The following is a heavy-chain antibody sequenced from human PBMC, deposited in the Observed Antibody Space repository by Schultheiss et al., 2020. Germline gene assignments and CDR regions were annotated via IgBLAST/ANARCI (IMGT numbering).Heavy chain of an antibody. CDR2: ISAYNGNT. D-gene: IGHD3-22*01. CDR1: GYTFTSYG. CDR3: AAARYYYDSSGPNGYFDY. V-gene: IGHV1-18*01. J-gene: IGHJ4*02. Sequence: ASVKVSCKASGYTFTSYGISWVRQAPGQRLEWMGWISAYNGNTNYAQKFQERVTITRDMSTSTAYMELCSLRSEDTAVYYCAAARYYYDSSGPNGYFDYWGQGNLVTVSS.